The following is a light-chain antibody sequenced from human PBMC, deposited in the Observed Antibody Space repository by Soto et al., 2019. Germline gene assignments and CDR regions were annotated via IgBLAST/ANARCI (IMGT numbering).Light chain of an antibody. CDR1: QSVNSR. CDR3: QHYGRSPIT. V-gene: IGKV3-20*01. Sequence: EIVVTQSRCTLSLSPGPRPTLSCRASQSVNSRLAWYQHKPGQAPRLLISGASSRATGIPDRFSGSGYATDFKLTISRLETEDFALYYCQHYGRSPITFGQGTRLEIK. J-gene: IGKJ5*01. CDR2: GAS.